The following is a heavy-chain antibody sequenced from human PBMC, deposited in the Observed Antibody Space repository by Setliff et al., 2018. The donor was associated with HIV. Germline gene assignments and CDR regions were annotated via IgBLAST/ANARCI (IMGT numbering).Heavy chain of an antibody. Sequence: ASVKVSCKTSGGTFSTYTIAWVRQAPGQGLEWLGWSSPNGNTKNHHKFEGRITMTTDTPTTTAFMELRSLTSDDTAVYFCAREPPSSNPTLQYAFDLWGQGTMVTVSS. CDR3: AREPPSSNPTLQYAFDL. CDR2: SSPNGNT. V-gene: IGHV1-18*01. CDR1: GGTFSTYT. D-gene: IGHD4-4*01. J-gene: IGHJ3*01.